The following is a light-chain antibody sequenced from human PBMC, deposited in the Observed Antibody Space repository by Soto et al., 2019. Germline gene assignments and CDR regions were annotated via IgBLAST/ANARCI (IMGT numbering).Light chain of an antibody. Sequence: EITQSPSTLSSSVGDRVTLTCRASQSISSWLAWYQQKPGKAPKLLIYDASSLESAVPSRFSGSGSGTEFTLTFSSLQPDDFATCYCHQYISYWTFGQGTKVDIK. CDR3: HQYISYWT. CDR1: QSISSW. CDR2: DAS. V-gene: IGKV1-5*01. J-gene: IGKJ1*01.